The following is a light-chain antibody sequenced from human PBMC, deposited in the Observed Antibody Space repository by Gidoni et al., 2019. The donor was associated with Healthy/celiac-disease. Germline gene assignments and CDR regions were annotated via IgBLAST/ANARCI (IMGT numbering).Light chain of an antibody. J-gene: IGKJ2*01. CDR1: QSVSSY. CDR3: QQRSNWPPMYT. Sequence: EIVLTQSPATLSLSPGERANLSCRASQSVSSYLAWYQQKPGQAPRLLIYDASNRATGIPARFSGSGSGTDFTLTISSLEPEDFAVYYCQQRSNWPPMYTFXQXTKLEIK. V-gene: IGKV3-11*01. CDR2: DAS.